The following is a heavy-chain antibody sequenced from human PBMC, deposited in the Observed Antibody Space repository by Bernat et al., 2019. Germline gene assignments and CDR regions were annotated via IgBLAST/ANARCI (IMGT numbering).Heavy chain of an antibody. CDR1: GFTVSSNY. V-gene: IGHV3-66*04. CDR2: IYSGGST. CDR3: ARLDGYLPRELWYFDL. D-gene: IGHD5-24*01. J-gene: IGHJ2*01. Sequence: EVQLVESGGGLVQPGGSLRLSCAASGFTVSSNYMSWVRQAPGKGLEWVSVIYSGGSTYYADSVTGRLSISRDNSKNTLYLQMTSLRAEDTAVYYCARLDGYLPRELWYFDLWGRGTLVTVSS.